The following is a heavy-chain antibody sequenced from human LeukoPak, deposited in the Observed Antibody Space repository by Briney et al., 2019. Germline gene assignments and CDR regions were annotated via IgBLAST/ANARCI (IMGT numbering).Heavy chain of an antibody. CDR2: ISGDGGST. Sequence: GGSLRLSCAASGFTFDDSAMPWVRQAPGKGLEWVSPISGDGGSTYYADSVKGRFTISRDNCKNSLYLQMNSLRTEDTALYYCAKDMIRPGGWGQDGMVVWGQGTTVTVSS. V-gene: IGHV3-43*02. CDR1: GFTFDDSA. D-gene: IGHD6-19*01. J-gene: IGHJ6*02. CDR3: AKDMIRPGGWGQDGMVV.